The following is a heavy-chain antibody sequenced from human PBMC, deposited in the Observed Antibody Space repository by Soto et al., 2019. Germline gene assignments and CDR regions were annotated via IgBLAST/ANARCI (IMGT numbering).Heavy chain of an antibody. D-gene: IGHD6-13*01. J-gene: IGHJ6*02. CDR3: ARGDLISSAGYSSSRPYYYYGMDV. CDR1: GFTFSDYY. CDR2: ISSSSSYT. Sequence: QVQLVESGGGLVKPGGSLRLSCAASGFTFSDYYMSWIRQAPGKGLEWVSYISSSSSYTNYADSVKGRFTISRDNAKNSLYLQMNSLRDEDTAVYYCARGDLISSAGYSSSRPYYYYGMDVWGQGTTVTVSS. V-gene: IGHV3-11*06.